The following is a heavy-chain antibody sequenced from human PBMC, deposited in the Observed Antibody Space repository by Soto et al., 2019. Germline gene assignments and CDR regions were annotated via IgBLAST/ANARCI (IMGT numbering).Heavy chain of an antibody. CDR2: IYYSGST. CDR3: ARHGTALTAVNWFVS. V-gene: IGHV4-59*08. J-gene: IGHJ5*01. D-gene: IGHD2-21*02. Sequence: PSETLSLTCTVSGGSVSSYYWSWIRQPPGGGLEWLAYIYYSGSTTYSPSLKSRLTISADVSRDQFSLKLTSVTAADTAVYYCARHGTALTAVNWFVSWGHGTLVTVSS. CDR1: GGSVSSYY.